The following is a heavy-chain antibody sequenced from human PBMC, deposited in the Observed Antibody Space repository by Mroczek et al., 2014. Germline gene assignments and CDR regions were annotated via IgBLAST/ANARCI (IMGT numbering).Heavy chain of an antibody. CDR2: INHMEST. J-gene: IGHJ6*02. V-gene: IGHV4-34*01. CDR3: ARAGVGRRAAAGGRGVRGMDV. Sequence: QVQLQQWGAGLLKPSETLSLTCAVYGGSFSGYYWSWIRQPPGKGLEWIGEINHMESTNYNPSLKSRVTISVDTSKNQFSLKLSSVTAADTAVYYCARAGVGRRAAAGGRGVRGMDVWGQGTTVTVSS. CDR1: GGSFSGYY. D-gene: IGHD6-13*01.